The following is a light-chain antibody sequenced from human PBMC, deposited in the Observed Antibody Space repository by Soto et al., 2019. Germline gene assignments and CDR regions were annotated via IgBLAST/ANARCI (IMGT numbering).Light chain of an antibody. Sequence: ERVMTQFPATLSVSPGAKATLSCRASQTVSNNLAWYQQKPGQAPRLLIYFASTRATGVPARFSGSGSGTEFTLTISNLKSEESAVYYCQHYNEWPLTFGGGTKLETK. CDR1: QTVSNN. CDR2: FAS. V-gene: IGKV3-15*01. CDR3: QHYNEWPLT. J-gene: IGKJ4*01.